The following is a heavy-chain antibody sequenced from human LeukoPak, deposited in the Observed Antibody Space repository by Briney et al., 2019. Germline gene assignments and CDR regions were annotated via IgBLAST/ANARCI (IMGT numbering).Heavy chain of an antibody. CDR3: ARERIDYDSSGYYTYYFDY. D-gene: IGHD3-22*01. CDR2: VHPSEGT. J-gene: IGHJ4*02. CDR1: GGSVSHSNW. V-gene: IGHV4-4*02. Sequence: SETLSLTCAVSGGSVSHSNWWTWVRQSPGKGLEWIGEVHPSEGTNYNPSLKSRVTISLDKSKNQFSLELNSVTAADTAVYYCARERIDYDSSGYYTYYFDYWGQGTLVTVSS.